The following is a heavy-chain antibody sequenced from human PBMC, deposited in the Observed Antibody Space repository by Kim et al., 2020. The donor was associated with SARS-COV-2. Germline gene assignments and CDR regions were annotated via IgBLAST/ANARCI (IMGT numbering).Heavy chain of an antibody. CDR3: ARDLPYCTNTNCYNRWFDP. V-gene: IGHV6-1*01. Sequence: SQTLSLTCDISGVSVSSNSAAWNWIRQSPSRGLEWLGRTYYRSKWYNDYALSVRSRIIINPDTSKNQFSLQLTSVTPEDTAVYYCARDLPYCTNTNCYNRWFDPWGQGTVVTVSS. CDR1: GVSVSSNSAA. D-gene: IGHD2-8*01. J-gene: IGHJ5*02. CDR2: TYYRSKWYN.